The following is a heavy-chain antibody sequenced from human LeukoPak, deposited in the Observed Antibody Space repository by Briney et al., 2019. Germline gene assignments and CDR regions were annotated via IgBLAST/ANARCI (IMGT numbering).Heavy chain of an antibody. CDR2: IYYSGST. Sequence: PSETLSLTCTVSGGSISSSSYYWGWIRQPPGKGLEWIGSIYYSGSTYYNPSLKSRVTISVDTSKNQFSLKLSSVTAADTAVYYCARDPYGGNSAGWFDPWGQGTLVTVSS. D-gene: IGHD4-23*01. V-gene: IGHV4-39*07. CDR3: ARDPYGGNSAGWFDP. J-gene: IGHJ5*02. CDR1: GGSISSSSYY.